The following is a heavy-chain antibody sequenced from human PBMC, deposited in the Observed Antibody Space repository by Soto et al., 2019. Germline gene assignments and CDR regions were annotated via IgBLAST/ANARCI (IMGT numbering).Heavy chain of an antibody. CDR2: IGGGGGNT. V-gene: IGHV3-23*01. J-gene: IGHJ4*02. CDR1: GFTFSGYA. D-gene: IGHD6-13*01. Sequence: EVQLLESGGGFVQPGGSLRLSCAASGFTFSGYAMSWVRQAPGKGLEWVSAIGGGGGNTYYADSVKGRFTISRDNSKNTLDLQMNSLRAEDTAVYYCAKEGSITAALDFWGQGTLVTVSS. CDR3: AKEGSITAALDF.